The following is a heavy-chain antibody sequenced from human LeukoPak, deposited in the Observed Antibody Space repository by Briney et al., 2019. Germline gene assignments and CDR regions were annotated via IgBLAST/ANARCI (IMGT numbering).Heavy chain of an antibody. V-gene: IGHV3-48*01. J-gene: IGHJ4*02. D-gene: IGHD1-26*01. CDR3: AKGTVVGATEFDY. CDR1: GFTFSSYS. Sequence: GGSLRLSCAASGFTFSSYSMNWVRQAPGKGLEWVSYISSSSSTIYYADSVKGRFTISRDNSKNTLYLQMNSLRAEDTAVYYCAKGTVVGATEFDYWGQGTLVTVSS. CDR2: ISSSSSTI.